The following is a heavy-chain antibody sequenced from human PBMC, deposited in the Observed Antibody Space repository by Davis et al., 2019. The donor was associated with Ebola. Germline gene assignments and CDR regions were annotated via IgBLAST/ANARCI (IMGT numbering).Heavy chain of an antibody. D-gene: IGHD1-14*01. Sequence: GGSLRLSCAASGFTVSSNYMSWVRQAPGKGLEWVSVIYSGGSTYYADSVKGRLTISRDNSKNTLYLQTNSLGAEDTAVYYWARRTPGPDYWGQGTQVIVSS. J-gene: IGHJ4*02. V-gene: IGHV3-66*02. CDR2: IYSGGST. CDR3: ARRTPGPDY. CDR1: GFTVSSNY.